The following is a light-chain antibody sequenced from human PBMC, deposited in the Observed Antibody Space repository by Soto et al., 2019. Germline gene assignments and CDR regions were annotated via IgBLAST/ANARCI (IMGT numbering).Light chain of an antibody. J-gene: IGKJ2*01. CDR2: RAS. Sequence: DIQMTQSPSTLSASVGDRVTITCRASQSIYRWLAWYQQKPGKAPKLLIYRASSLESGVPSRFSGSGSGTEFTLTISSLQPDDFTTYYCQQYKTFTYTFAQGTKLEIK. CDR3: QQYKTFTYT. V-gene: IGKV1-5*03. CDR1: QSIYRW.